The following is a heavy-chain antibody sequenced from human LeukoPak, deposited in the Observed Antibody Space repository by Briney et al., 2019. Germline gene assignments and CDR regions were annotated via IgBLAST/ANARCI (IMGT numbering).Heavy chain of an antibody. V-gene: IGHV1-18*01. J-gene: IGHJ4*02. CDR3: ARDEQLTSRTKYYYGSGSYVAHFDY. CDR2: ISAYNGNT. CDR1: GYTFTSYG. Sequence: GASVKVSCKASGYTFTSYGISWVRQAPGQGPEWMGWISAYNGNTNYAQKLQGRVTMTTDTSTSTAYMELRSLRSDDTAVYYCARDEQLTSRTKYYYGSGSYVAHFDYWGQGTLVTVSS. D-gene: IGHD3-10*01.